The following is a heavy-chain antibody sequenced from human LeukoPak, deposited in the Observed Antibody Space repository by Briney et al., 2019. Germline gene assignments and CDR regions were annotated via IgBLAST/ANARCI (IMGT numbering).Heavy chain of an antibody. V-gene: IGHV3-74*01. J-gene: IGHJ5*02. CDR2: ISGDGRAT. CDR1: GFIFTDYW. D-gene: IGHD3-22*01. Sequence: GGSLRLSCAASGFIFTDYWMHWVRQGPGKELVWVARISGDGRATTYADSVKGRFTISRDNAKNTVYLQMNSLRAEETAVYYCARVLSGSWDWFDPWGQGTLVTVSS. CDR3: ARVLSGSWDWFDP.